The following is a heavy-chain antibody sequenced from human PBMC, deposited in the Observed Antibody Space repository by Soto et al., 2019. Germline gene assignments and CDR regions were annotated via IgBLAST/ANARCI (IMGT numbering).Heavy chain of an antibody. CDR1: GYSFTTYW. Sequence: ECLKIAFKGSGYSFTTYWIGWVRQFPGQGLEWMGVMFPGDSDTRYSPSFQGQVTMSADPSTNTAYLEWSSLKAADSAMYYCARVPDSSLGTMDVWGQGTTVTVSS. J-gene: IGHJ6*02. CDR3: ARVPDSSLGTMDV. D-gene: IGHD6-19*01. CDR2: MFPGDSDT. V-gene: IGHV5-51*01.